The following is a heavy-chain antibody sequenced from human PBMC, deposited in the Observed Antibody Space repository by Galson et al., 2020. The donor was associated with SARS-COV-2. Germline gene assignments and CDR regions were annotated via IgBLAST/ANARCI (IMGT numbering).Heavy chain of an antibody. CDR3: ARDSKGYCSSTSCRPYYYGMDV. D-gene: IGHD2-2*01. J-gene: IGHJ6*02. CDR2: ISSSGSTI. Sequence: GGSLRLSCAASGFTFSDYYMSWIRPAPGKGLEWVSYISSSGSTIYYADSVKGRFTITRDNAKNSLYLQMNSLRAEDTAVYYCARDSKGYCSSTSCRPYYYGMDVWGQGTTVTVSS. CDR1: GFTFSDYY. V-gene: IGHV3-11*01.